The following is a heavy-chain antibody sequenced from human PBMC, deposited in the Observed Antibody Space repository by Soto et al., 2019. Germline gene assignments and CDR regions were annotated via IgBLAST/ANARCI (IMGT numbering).Heavy chain of an antibody. V-gene: IGHV3-23*01. CDR3: AQDGRVRGVMDAFDL. CDR1: GFTFSSYT. Sequence: EVQLLESGGGLVQPGGSLRLSCVASGFTFSSYTMSWVRQAPGKGLECVSAITISGGSTYYADSVKGRFTISRDNSKNSLYRQMNSLRAEDTAVYYCAQDGRVRGVMDAFDLWGQGTMVTVSS. CDR2: ITISGGST. D-gene: IGHD3-10*01. J-gene: IGHJ3*01.